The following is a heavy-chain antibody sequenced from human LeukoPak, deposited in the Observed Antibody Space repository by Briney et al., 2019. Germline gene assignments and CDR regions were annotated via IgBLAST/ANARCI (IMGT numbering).Heavy chain of an antibody. J-gene: IGHJ4*02. D-gene: IGHD1-26*01. CDR2: IYHSGST. CDR1: GYSISSGYY. V-gene: IGHV4-38-2*02. Sequence: SETLSLTCTVSGYSISSGYYWGWIRQPPGKGLEWIGSIYHSGSTYYNPSLKSRVTISVDTSKNQFSLKLSSVTAADTAVYYCAREALSGSKRGPFDYWGQGTLVTVSS. CDR3: AREALSGSKRGPFDY.